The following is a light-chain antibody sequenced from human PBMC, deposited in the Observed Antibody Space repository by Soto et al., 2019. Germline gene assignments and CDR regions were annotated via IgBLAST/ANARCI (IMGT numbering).Light chain of an antibody. V-gene: IGKV1-5*03. J-gene: IGKJ1*01. Sequence: DIQMTQSPSTLSASVGDRVAITCRASQTISKYLAWYQQKPGKAPKLLIYTASTLKSGVPSRFSGSGSGTEFTLTISSLQPDDFATYYCQRYNTFSSFGQGTKVEIK. CDR3: QRYNTFSS. CDR1: QTISKY. CDR2: TAS.